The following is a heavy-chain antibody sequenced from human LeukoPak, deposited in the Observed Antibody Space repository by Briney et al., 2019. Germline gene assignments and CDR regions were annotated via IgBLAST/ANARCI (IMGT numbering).Heavy chain of an antibody. CDR3: AKSSSGGWYLLGDAFDI. CDR1: GFTFSSHG. Sequence: PGRSLRLSCAASGFTFSSHGIHWVRQAPGKGLEWVAVISYAGSDKYYADSVKGRFTISRDNSENTLYLQMNSLRAEDTAVYYCAKSSSGGWYLLGDAFDIWGQGTMVTVSS. D-gene: IGHD6-19*01. CDR2: ISYAGSDK. J-gene: IGHJ3*02. V-gene: IGHV3-30*18.